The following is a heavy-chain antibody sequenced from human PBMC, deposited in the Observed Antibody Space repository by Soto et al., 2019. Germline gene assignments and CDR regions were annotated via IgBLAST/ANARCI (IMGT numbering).Heavy chain of an antibody. Sequence: GGSLRLSCAASGFTFSSYSMNWVRQAPGKGLEWVSYISSSSSTIYYADSVKGRFTISRDNAKNSRYLQMNSLGDEDTAVYYCARDFPRYCSGGSCYSVLGLDYWGQGTLVTVSS. CDR2: ISSSSSTI. CDR1: GFTFSSYS. J-gene: IGHJ4*02. CDR3: ARDFPRYCSGGSCYSVLGLDY. V-gene: IGHV3-48*02. D-gene: IGHD2-15*01.